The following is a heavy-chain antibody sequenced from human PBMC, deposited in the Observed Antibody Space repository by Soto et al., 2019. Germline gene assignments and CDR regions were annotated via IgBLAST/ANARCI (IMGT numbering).Heavy chain of an antibody. CDR1: GGSVSGYF. J-gene: IGHJ4*02. V-gene: IGHV4-34*01. CDR2: INHSGTT. CDR3: ARRYCSDSYCSYFDY. D-gene: IGHD2-15*01. Sequence: KPSETLSLTCAVYGGSVSGYFWSWIRQPPGKGLEWIGEINHSGTTSYSPSLGSRVTTSVDTSKNQFSLRLSSVTAADTAIYYCARRYCSDSYCSYFDYWGRGTLVTVSS.